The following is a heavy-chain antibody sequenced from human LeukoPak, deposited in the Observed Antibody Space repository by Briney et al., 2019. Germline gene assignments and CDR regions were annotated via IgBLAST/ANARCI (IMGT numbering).Heavy chain of an antibody. Sequence: PSETLSLTCTVSGGSMWSGGYYWSWIPQHPGKGLEWIGYIYYSGSPYYPPSLKSRVTISVDTSKNQFSLKLSTVTAADTAVYYCARVPVAAAGTRLAFDIWGQGTMVTVSS. CDR1: GGSMWSGGYY. V-gene: IGHV4-31*03. CDR3: ARVPVAAAGTRLAFDI. J-gene: IGHJ3*02. CDR2: IYYSGSP. D-gene: IGHD6-13*01.